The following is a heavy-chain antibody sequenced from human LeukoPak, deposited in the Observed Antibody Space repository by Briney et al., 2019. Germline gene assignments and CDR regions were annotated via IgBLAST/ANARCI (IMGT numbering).Heavy chain of an antibody. J-gene: IGHJ6*03. CDR3: ARARWDYDFWSGYSEKYYYYYYMDV. D-gene: IGHD3-3*01. CDR1: GGSISSSSYY. Sequence: PSETLSLTCTVSGGSISSSSYYWGWIRQPPGKGLEWIGSIYYSGSTNYNPSLKSRVTISVDTSKNQFSLKLSSVTAADTAVYYCARARWDYDFWSGYSEKYYYYYYMDVWGKGTTVTVSS. CDR2: IYYSGST. V-gene: IGHV4-39*07.